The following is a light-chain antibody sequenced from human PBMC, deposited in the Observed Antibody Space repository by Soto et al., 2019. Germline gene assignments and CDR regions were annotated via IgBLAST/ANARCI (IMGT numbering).Light chain of an antibody. CDR3: QHYNNWPPTWT. CDR1: QNISSN. Sequence: EIVMTQSPATLSVSPGERATLSCRASQNISSNLAWHQQNPGQAPRVLIYGASTRATGVPARFSGSGSGTEFTLTISSLQSEDFAVYFCQHYNNWPPTWTFGQGTKV. CDR2: GAS. V-gene: IGKV3-15*01. J-gene: IGKJ1*01.